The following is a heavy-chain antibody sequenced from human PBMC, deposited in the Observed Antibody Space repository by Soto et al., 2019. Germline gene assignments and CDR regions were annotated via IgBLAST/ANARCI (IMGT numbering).Heavy chain of an antibody. V-gene: IGHV1-3*01. CDR3: ARGESVVGDY. Sequence: ASVKVSCKASGYTFTSYAMHWVRQAPGQRLEWMGWINAGNGNTKCSQKFQDRVTITRDTSASTAYMGLSSLRSEDTAVYYCARGESVVGDYWGQGTLVTVSS. CDR2: INAGNGNT. D-gene: IGHD2-15*01. J-gene: IGHJ4*02. CDR1: GYTFTSYA.